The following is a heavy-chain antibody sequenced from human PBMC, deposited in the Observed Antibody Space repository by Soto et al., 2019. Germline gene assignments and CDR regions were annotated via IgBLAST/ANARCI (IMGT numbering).Heavy chain of an antibody. V-gene: IGHV4-39*01. Sequence: QLQLQESGPGLVKPSETLSLACTVSGGSITTTTYYWVWIRQPPGNGLAWLGSIYYSGSTYDNPSLKCRLTMSLDTSTTQFALKLSSVTASDTAVYYCARHDAGGIYWGQGTLVTVSS. CDR2: IYYSGST. D-gene: IGHD3-16*01. J-gene: IGHJ4*02. CDR3: ARHDAGGIY. CDR1: GGSITTTTYY.